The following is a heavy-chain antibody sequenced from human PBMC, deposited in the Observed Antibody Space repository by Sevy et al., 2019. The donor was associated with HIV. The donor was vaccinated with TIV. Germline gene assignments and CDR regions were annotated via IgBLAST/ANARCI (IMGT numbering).Heavy chain of an antibody. CDR2: ISDSGGST. CDR1: GFSFSRYA. J-gene: IGHJ4*02. V-gene: IGHV3-23*01. Sequence: GGSLRLSCAASGFSFSRYAMKWVRQAPGKGLEWVSSISDSGGSTYYADSVNGRFTISRDNSKNTLYLQMNSLRAEDTAVYYCASLPTPYGGYPYYFDYWGQGTLVTVSS. D-gene: IGHD5-12*01. CDR3: ASLPTPYGGYPYYFDY.